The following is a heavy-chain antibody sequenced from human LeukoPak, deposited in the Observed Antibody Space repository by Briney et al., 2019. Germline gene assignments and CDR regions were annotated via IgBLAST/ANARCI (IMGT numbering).Heavy chain of an antibody. CDR3: TKDPNGDYVGAFDP. D-gene: IGHD4-17*01. CDR2: ITGNHGPT. Sequence: GGSLRLSCAASGFTFSSFAMTWVRQAPGKGLEWVSSITGNHGPTYNTDSVKGRFTISRDNSQNTLYLQMNSLRVEDTAVYYCTKDPNGDYVGAFDPWGQGTLVTVSS. CDR1: GFTFSSFA. J-gene: IGHJ5*02. V-gene: IGHV3-23*01.